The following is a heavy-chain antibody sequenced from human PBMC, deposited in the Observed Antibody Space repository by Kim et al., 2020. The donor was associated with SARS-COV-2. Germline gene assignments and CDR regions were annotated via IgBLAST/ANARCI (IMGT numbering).Heavy chain of an antibody. V-gene: IGHV4-38-2*02. D-gene: IGHD3-10*01. Sequence: SETLSLTCTVSGYSISSGYYWGWIRQPPGKGLEWIGSIYHSGSTYYNPSLKSRVTISVDTSKNQFSLKLSSVTAADTAVYYCARGRSYYKSPPWCYWGQGTLVTVSS. CDR3: ARGRSYYKSPPWCY. CDR1: GYSISSGYY. J-gene: IGHJ4*02. CDR2: IYHSGST.